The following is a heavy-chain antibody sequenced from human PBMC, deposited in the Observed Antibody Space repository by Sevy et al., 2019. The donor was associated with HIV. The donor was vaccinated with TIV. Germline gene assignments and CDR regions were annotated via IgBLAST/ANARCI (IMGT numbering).Heavy chain of an antibody. Sequence: GGSLRLSCATSGFPFSSYAMSWVRQAPGKGLEWVSCIIGSGGRTYYAESVKGRFTISRDNAKNTLYLQMNNLRAEDTAVYYCAKDGHDYGDFYFNYWGQGTLVTVSS. J-gene: IGHJ4*02. V-gene: IGHV3-23*01. CDR2: IIGSGGRT. CDR1: GFPFSSYA. D-gene: IGHD4-17*01. CDR3: AKDGHDYGDFYFNY.